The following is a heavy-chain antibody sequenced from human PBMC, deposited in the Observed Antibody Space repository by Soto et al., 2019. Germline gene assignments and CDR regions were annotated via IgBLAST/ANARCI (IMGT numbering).Heavy chain of an antibody. J-gene: IGHJ4*02. V-gene: IGHV3-15*01. CDR1: GFTFSNAW. CDR3: TTTKLWFGELLLALHY. Sequence: PGGSLRLSCAASGFTFSNAWMSWVRQAPGKGLEWVGRIKSKTDGGTTDYAAPVKGRFTISRDDSKNTLYLQMNSLKTEDTAVYYCTTTKLWFGELLLALHYWGQGTLVTVSS. CDR2: IKSKTDGGTT. D-gene: IGHD3-10*01.